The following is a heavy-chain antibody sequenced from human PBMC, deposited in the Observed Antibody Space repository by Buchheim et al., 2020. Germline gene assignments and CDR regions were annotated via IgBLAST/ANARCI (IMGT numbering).Heavy chain of an antibody. CDR3: AKEQEGY. J-gene: IGHJ4*02. CDR1: GFTFSNSG. Sequence: QVQLVESGGGVVQPGRSLRLSCGASGFTFSNSGMHWVRQAPGKGLEWVAVISSAGNKIYADSVKGRINISRDNSKNTVYLQMNSLRPEDTAVYYCAKEQEGYWGQGTL. V-gene: IGHV3-30*18. CDR2: ISSAGNK.